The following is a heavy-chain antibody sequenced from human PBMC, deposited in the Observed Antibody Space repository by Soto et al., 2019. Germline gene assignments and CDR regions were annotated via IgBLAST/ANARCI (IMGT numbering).Heavy chain of an antibody. CDR1: GYTFTGYY. J-gene: IGHJ6*02. CDR3: ARDTEALYDFRLGTYYYYYGMDV. CDR2: INPNSGGT. Sequence: ASVKVSCKASGYTFTGYYMHWVRQAPGQGLEWMGWINPNSGGTNYAQKFQGWVTMTRDTSISTAYMELSRLRSDDTAVYYCARDTEALYDFRLGTYYYYYGMDVWGQGTTVTVSS. D-gene: IGHD3-3*01. V-gene: IGHV1-2*04.